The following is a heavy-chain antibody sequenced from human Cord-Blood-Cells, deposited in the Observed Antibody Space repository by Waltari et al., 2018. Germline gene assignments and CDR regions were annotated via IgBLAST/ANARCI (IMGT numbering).Heavy chain of an antibody. J-gene: IGHJ1*01. CDR3: ARSIAVAGTYFQH. CDR2: IYYSGST. V-gene: IGHV4-39*07. Sequence: QLQLQEPGPGRAKPSETLSPTCTVTGGSIRSSSYYWGWVRQPPGKGLEWIGSIYYSGSTYYNPSLKSRVTISVDTSKNQFSLKLSSVTAADTAVYYCARSIAVAGTYFQHWGQGTLVTVSS. CDR1: GGSIRSSSYY. D-gene: IGHD6-19*01.